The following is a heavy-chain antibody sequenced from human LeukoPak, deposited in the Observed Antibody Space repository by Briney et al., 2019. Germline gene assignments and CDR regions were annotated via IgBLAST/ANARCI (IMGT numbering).Heavy chain of an antibody. J-gene: IGHJ4*02. Sequence: PGGSLRLSCTASGFTFSTYWRSWVRQAPGKGLECVASIKQDGSEKEYVDSVKGRFTISRDNAKNSLYLQMISLRAEDTAVYYCARWRGAQSEFEYWGQGTLVTVSS. V-gene: IGHV3-7*01. CDR2: IKQDGSEK. D-gene: IGHD3-3*01. CDR3: ARWRGAQSEFEY. CDR1: GFTFSTYW.